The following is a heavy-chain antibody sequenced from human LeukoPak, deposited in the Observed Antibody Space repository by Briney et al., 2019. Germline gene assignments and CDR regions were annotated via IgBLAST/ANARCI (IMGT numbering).Heavy chain of an antibody. CDR1: GFTFSSNY. J-gene: IGHJ6*03. V-gene: IGHV3-53*01. CDR3: ASGLGSYRTPYYYMDV. CDR2: IYSGGST. D-gene: IGHD3-10*01. Sequence: GGSLRLSCAASGFTFSSNYMSWVRQAPGKGLEWVSVIYSGGSTYYADSVKGRFTISRDNSKNTLYLQMNSLRAEDTAVYYCASGLGSYRTPYYYMDVWGTGTTVTVSS.